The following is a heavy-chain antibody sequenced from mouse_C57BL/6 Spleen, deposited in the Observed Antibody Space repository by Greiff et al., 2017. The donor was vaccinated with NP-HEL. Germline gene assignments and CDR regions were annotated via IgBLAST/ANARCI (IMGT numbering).Heavy chain of an antibody. D-gene: IGHD2-4*01. V-gene: IGHV1-64*01. CDR3: ASIYYDYDEYYFDY. Sequence: QVQLKQPGAELVKPGASVKLSCKASGYTFTSYWMHWVKQRPGQGLEWIGMIHPNSGSTNYNEKFKSKATLTVDKSSSTAYMQLSSLTSEDSAVYYCASIYYDYDEYYFDYWGQGTTLTVSS. CDR2: IHPNSGST. J-gene: IGHJ2*01. CDR1: GYTFTSYW.